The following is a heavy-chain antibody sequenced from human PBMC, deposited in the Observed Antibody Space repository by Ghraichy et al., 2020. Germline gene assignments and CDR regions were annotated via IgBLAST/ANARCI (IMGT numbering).Heavy chain of an antibody. V-gene: IGHV4-39*01. J-gene: IGHJ4*02. Sequence: SETLSLTCTVSGGSISSSSYYWGWIRQPPGKGLEWIGSIYYSGSTYYNPSLKSRVTISVDTSKNQFSLKLSSVTAADTAVYYCARHGIVGATTDYWGQGTLVTVSS. D-gene: IGHD1-26*01. CDR3: ARHGIVGATTDY. CDR2: IYYSGST. CDR1: GGSISSSSYY.